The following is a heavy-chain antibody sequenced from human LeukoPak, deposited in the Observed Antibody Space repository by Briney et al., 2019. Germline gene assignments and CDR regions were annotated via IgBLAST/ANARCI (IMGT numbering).Heavy chain of an antibody. D-gene: IGHD1-26*01. J-gene: IGHJ4*02. Sequence: SVKVSCKASGSTFSSYAISWVRQAPGQGLEWMGRIIPILGIANYAQKFQGRVTITADKSTSTAYMGLSSLRSEDTAVYYCARELEDGSGSYYDYWGQGTWSPSPQ. CDR3: ARELEDGSGSYYDY. V-gene: IGHV1-69*04. CDR2: IIPILGIA. CDR1: GSTFSSYA.